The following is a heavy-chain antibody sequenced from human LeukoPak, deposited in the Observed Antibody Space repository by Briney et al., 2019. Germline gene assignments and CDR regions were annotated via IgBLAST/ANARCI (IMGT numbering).Heavy chain of an antibody. CDR3: ARVSFWAKLLSYYYGSGSYYTYAFDI. D-gene: IGHD3-10*01. Sequence: ASVKVSCKASGYTFTSYGISWVRQAPGQGLEWLGWISVYNGHTNYAQKLQGRVTMTTDTSTTTAYMELRSLRSDDTAVYYCARVSFWAKLLSYYYGSGSYYTYAFDIWGQGTMVTVSS. J-gene: IGHJ3*02. CDR2: ISVYNGHT. V-gene: IGHV1-18*01. CDR1: GYTFTSYG.